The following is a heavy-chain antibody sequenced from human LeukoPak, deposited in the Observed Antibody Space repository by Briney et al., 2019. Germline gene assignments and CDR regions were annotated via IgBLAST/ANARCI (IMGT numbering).Heavy chain of an antibody. CDR1: GYTFSDFY. Sequence: ASVKVSCKASGYTFSDFYIHWVRQAPGQALEYVGWITPKSGDTYSPQRFQGRVTMTRDASISTASMELSSLRPDDPAVYFCARVRLADERAWAYWGQGTLVTVSS. V-gene: IGHV1-2*02. J-gene: IGHJ4*02. D-gene: IGHD3-3*02. CDR3: ARVRLADERAWAY. CDR2: ITPKSGDT.